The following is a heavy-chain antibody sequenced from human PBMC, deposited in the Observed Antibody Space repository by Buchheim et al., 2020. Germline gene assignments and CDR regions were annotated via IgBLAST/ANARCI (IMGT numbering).Heavy chain of an antibody. CDR1: GFTFSSYA. J-gene: IGHJ6*02. CDR3: AREGLTNYDFWSGYYGSGPYYYYGMDV. D-gene: IGHD3-3*01. CDR2: ISYDGSNK. Sequence: QVQLVESGGGVVQPGRSLRLSCAASGFTFSSYAMHWVRQAPGKGLEWVAVISYDGSNKYYADSGKGRFTISRDNSKNTLYLQMNSLRAEDTAVYYCAREGLTNYDFWSGYYGSGPYYYYGMDVWGQGTT. V-gene: IGHV3-30-3*01.